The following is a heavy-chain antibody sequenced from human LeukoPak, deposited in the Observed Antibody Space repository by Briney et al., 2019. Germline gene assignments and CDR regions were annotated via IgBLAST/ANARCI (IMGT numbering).Heavy chain of an antibody. J-gene: IGHJ3*02. D-gene: IGHD3-3*01. CDR3: ARVDYDFWSGYYVAFDI. CDR2: INDSGST. V-gene: IGHV4-39*07. CDR1: GGSIRSSYYY. Sequence: SETLSLTCTVSGGSIRSSYYYWGWIRQPPGKGLEWIGSINDSGSTYYNPSLKSRVTISVDTSKNQFSLKLSSVTAADTAVYYCARVDYDFWSGYYVAFDIWGQGTMVTVSS.